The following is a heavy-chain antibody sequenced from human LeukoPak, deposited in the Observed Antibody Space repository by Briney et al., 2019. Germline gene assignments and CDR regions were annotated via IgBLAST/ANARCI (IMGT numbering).Heavy chain of an antibody. CDR1: GFSLSSYA. D-gene: IGHD3-3*01. Sequence: GGSLRLSCAASGFSLSSYAMSWVRQAPGKGLEWVSGTSGSGGSTYYADTVKGRFTITRDNSKNTLYLQMNSLRAEDTAVYYCTIFGVTRTYDLDYWGQGTLVTVSS. J-gene: IGHJ4*02. CDR2: TSGSGGST. CDR3: TIFGVTRTYDLDY. V-gene: IGHV3-23*01.